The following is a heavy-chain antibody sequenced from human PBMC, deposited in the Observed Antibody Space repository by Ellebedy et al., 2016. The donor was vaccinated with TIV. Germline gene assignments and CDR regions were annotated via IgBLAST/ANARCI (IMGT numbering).Heavy chain of an antibody. V-gene: IGHV4-39*07. CDR3: ARDPRRRNWFDP. CDR2: IYYSGST. CDR1: GGSISSSSYY. Sequence: GSLRLXXTVSGGSISSSSYYWGWIRQPPGKGLEWIGSIYYSGSTYYNPSLKSRVTISVDTSKNQFSLKLSSVTAADTAVYYCARDPRRRNWFDPWGQGTLVTVSS. J-gene: IGHJ5*02.